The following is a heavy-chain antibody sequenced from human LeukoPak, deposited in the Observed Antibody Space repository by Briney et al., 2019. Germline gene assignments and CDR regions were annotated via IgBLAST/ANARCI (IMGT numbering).Heavy chain of an antibody. J-gene: IGHJ3*02. Sequence: GGSLRLSCAASACIFSTCGMHWVRQAPGKGLEWVAVIWYDGSNRNYADSVKGRFTISRDNSKNTVYLQMNSLRGEDTAVYYYERRTDSGCHYAINIWGPGTMGTVSS. CDR3: ERRTDSGCHYAINI. V-gene: IGHV3-33*01. CDR2: IWYDGSNR. CDR1: ACIFSTCG. D-gene: IGHD3-10*01.